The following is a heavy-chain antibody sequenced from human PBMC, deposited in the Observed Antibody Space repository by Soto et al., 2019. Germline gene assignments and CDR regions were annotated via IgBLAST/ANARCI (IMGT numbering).Heavy chain of an antibody. CDR3: ASQYYYDSSGYYHYFDY. V-gene: IGHV1-69*13. D-gene: IGHD3-22*01. CDR2: IIPIFGTA. J-gene: IGHJ4*02. Sequence: GASVKVSCKASGGTFSSYAISWVRQAPGQGLEWMGGIIPIFGTANYAQKFQGRVTITADESTSTAYMELSSLRSEDTAVYYCASQYYYDSSGYYHYFDYWGQGTLVTVSS. CDR1: GGTFSSYA.